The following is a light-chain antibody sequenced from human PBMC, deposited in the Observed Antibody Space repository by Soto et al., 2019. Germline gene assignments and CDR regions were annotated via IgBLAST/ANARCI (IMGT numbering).Light chain of an antibody. Sequence: QSVLTQPASVSGSPGQSITISCTGTSSVVGGYNYVSWYQQHPGKAPKLIIYEVSNRPSGVSNRFSGSKSGDTASLTISGLHAEDEADYYCSSYTSSSTLYVFGTGTKLTVL. J-gene: IGLJ1*01. CDR1: SSVVGGYNY. V-gene: IGLV2-14*01. CDR3: SSYTSSSTLYV. CDR2: EVS.